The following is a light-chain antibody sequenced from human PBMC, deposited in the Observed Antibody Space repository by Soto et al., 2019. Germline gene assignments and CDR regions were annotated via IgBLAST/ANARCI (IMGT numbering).Light chain of an antibody. CDR1: SSNVGSYIL. Sequence: QSALTQPASVSGSPGQSITIPWTATSSNVGSYILVSWYQQHPGKAPKLMIYEASKRPSGVSNRFSGSKSGNTASLTISGLQAEDEADYYCCSYAGSSTYVFGGGTKLTVL. CDR2: EAS. V-gene: IGLV2-23*01. CDR3: CSYAGSSTYV. J-gene: IGLJ2*01.